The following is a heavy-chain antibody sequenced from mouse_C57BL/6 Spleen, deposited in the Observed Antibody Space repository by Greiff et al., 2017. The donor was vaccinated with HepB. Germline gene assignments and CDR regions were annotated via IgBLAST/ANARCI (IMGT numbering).Heavy chain of an antibody. D-gene: IGHD1-1*01. V-gene: IGHV1-55*01. Sequence: QVQLQQSGAELVKPGASVKMSCKASGYTFTSYWITWVKQRPGQGLEWIGDIYPGSGSTNYNEKFKSKATLTVDTSSSTAYMQLSSLTSEDSAVYYCARNFYYGSREVHFDYWGQGTTLTVSS. CDR3: ARNFYYGSREVHFDY. CDR2: IYPGSGST. J-gene: IGHJ2*01. CDR1: GYTFTSYW.